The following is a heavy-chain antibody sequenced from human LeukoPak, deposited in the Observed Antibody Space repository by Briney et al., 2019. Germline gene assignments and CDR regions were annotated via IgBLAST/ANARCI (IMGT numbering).Heavy chain of an antibody. V-gene: IGHV3-23*01. CDR3: AKWASGYSYGYPLHY. J-gene: IGHJ4*02. D-gene: IGHD5-18*01. CDR1: GFTFSRYA. CDR2: ISGSGGST. Sequence: GGSLRLSCAASGFTFSRYAMSWVRQAPGKGLEWVSAISGSGGSTYYADSVKGRFTISRDNSKNTLYLQMNSLRAEDTAVYYCAKWASGYSYGYPLHYWGQGTLVTVSS.